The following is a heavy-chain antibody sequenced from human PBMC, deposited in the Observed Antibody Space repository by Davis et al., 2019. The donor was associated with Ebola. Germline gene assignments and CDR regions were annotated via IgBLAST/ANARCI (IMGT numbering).Heavy chain of an antibody. D-gene: IGHD3-22*01. CDR3: AKQESLYGSSDY. V-gene: IGHV5-51*01. CDR2: IYPGDSAI. CDR1: GYSFTNYW. J-gene: IGHJ4*02. Sequence: GESLKISCKGSGYSFTNYWIGWVRQMPGKGLEWMGIIYPGDSAISYSPSFQGQVTISVDRSISTAYLQWSSLKASDTAMYYCAKQESLYGSSDYWGQGTLVTVSS.